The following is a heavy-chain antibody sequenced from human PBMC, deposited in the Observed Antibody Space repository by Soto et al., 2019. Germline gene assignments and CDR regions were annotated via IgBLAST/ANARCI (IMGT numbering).Heavy chain of an antibody. V-gene: IGHV4-4*08. Sequence: QVQLQESGPGLVKPSETLSLTCTVSGGSLSSFYWSWIRQPPGKGLEWIGYINNSGSTKYNPNLKCRVTISVPPSKDPFSLTLSSVTAADTAVYSCAREYRSGWHTWFDPWGQGTLVTVSS. D-gene: IGHD6-19*01. CDR1: GGSLSSFY. CDR2: INNSGST. J-gene: IGHJ5*02. CDR3: AREYRSGWHTWFDP.